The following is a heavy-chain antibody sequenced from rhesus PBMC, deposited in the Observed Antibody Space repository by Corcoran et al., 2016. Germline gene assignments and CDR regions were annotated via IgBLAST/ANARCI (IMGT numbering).Heavy chain of an antibody. D-gene: IGHD3-28*01. Sequence: QVQLQESGPGLVKPSETLSLTCAVSGGSVSSSNWWSWIRQPPGKGLEWIGYISGSSASTYYNPSLKSRVTISTDTSKNQFCLKLSSVTAADTAVYYCARIYDSGYFDYWGQGVLVTVSS. CDR3: ARIYDSGYFDY. CDR1: GGSVSSSNW. CDR2: ISGSSAST. J-gene: IGHJ4*01. V-gene: IGHV4-65*01.